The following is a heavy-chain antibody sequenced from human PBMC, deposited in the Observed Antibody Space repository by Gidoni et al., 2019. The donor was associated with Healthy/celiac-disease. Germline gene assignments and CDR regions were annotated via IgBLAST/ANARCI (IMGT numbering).Heavy chain of an antibody. V-gene: IGHV3-11*05. CDR1: GFRFSEYS. CDR3: ARVGISASATHYFDG. CDR2: ISSTSSHT. Sequence: QVKVVESGGGLVKPGGSLSVSCGPSGFRFSEYSMTWVRQAPGKGLEWVAYISSTSSHTQYGDSVKGRFTIARDNAKKSLYLQMSSLRAEDTAVYYCARVGISASATHYFDGWGQGTLVTVSS. D-gene: IGHD2-15*01. J-gene: IGHJ4*02.